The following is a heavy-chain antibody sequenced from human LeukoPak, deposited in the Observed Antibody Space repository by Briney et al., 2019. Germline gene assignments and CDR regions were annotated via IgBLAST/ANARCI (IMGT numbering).Heavy chain of an antibody. CDR3: VRVGDHYDSSGYYSTGNYFDY. V-gene: IGHV3-21*01. CDR2: ISSGSSYM. J-gene: IGHJ4*02. CDR1: GFTFSSYS. D-gene: IGHD3-22*01. Sequence: GGSLRLSCTASGFTFSSYSMNWVRQAPGKGLEWVSSISSGSSYMYYADSVKGRFTISRDNAKNSLYLQMNSLRAEDTAVYYCVRVGDHYDSSGYYSTGNYFDYWGQGTLVTVSS.